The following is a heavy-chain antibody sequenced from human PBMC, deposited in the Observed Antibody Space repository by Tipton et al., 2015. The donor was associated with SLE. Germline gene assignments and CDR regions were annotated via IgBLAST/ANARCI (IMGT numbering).Heavy chain of an antibody. CDR2: INHSGST. V-gene: IGHV4-34*01. CDR1: GGSFSGYY. CDR3: ARALWKGGDY. Sequence: TLSLTCAVYGGSFSGYYWSCIRQPPGKGPEWIGEINHSGSTNYNPSLKSRVTISVDTSKNQLSLKLSAVTAADTAVYYCARALWKGGDYWGQGTLVTVSS. D-gene: IGHD1-1*01. J-gene: IGHJ4*02.